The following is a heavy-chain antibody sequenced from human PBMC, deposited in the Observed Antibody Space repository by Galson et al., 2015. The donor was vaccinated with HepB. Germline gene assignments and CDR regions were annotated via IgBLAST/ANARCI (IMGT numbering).Heavy chain of an antibody. CDR3: AREVVGDYGNWFDP. CDR2: IYYSGST. V-gene: IGHV4-59*01. CDR1: GGSISSYY. Sequence: SETLSLTCTVSGGSISSYYWSWIRQPPGKGLEWIGHIYYSGSTNYNPSLKSRVTISVDTSKNKFSLKLGSVTAADTAVYYCAREVVGDYGNWFDPWGQGTLVTVSS. D-gene: IGHD4-17*01. J-gene: IGHJ5*02.